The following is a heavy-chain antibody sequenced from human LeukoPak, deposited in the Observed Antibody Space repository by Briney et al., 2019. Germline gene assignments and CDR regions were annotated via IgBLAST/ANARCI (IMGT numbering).Heavy chain of an antibody. V-gene: IGHV1-2*02. CDR1: GYTFTGYY. CDR2: INPNSGGT. Sequence: ASVKVSCKASGYTFTGYYMHWVRQAPGQGLEWMGWINPNSGGTNYAQKLQGRVTMTTDTSTSTAYMELRSLRSDDTAVYYCARVRDYYYYMDVWGKGTTVTISS. CDR3: ARVRDYYYYMDV. J-gene: IGHJ6*03.